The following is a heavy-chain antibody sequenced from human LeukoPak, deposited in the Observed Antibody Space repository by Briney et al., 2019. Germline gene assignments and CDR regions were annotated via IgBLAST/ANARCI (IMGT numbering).Heavy chain of an antibody. J-gene: IGHJ4*02. Sequence: QPGGSLRLSCAASGFTFSSYWMTWVRQAPGKGLEWVANINQDGSEKYYVDSVKGRFTISRDNSKNTLYLQMNSLRAEDTAVYYCARGAKWAYYFDYWGQGTLVTVSS. CDR3: ARGAKWAYYFDY. CDR2: INQDGSEK. D-gene: IGHD1-26*01. CDR1: GFTFSSYW. V-gene: IGHV3-7*01.